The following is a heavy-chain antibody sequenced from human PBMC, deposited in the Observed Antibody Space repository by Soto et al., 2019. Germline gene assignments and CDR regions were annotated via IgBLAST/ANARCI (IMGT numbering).Heavy chain of an antibody. CDR3: TTYDYIWGNYRYRWAY. V-gene: IGHV3-15*01. D-gene: IGHD3-16*02. CDR1: GFPFSNAW. CDR2: IKSETDGGTT. J-gene: IGHJ4*02. Sequence: EVQLVESGGGLVKPGGSLSLSCAASGFPFSNAWMSWVRQAPGEGLEWVARIKSETDGGTTDYGAPVEGRFTISRDDSKNTLDLQMTNLKTEDTAVYYWTTYDYIWGNYRYRWAYWGQGALVTVSS.